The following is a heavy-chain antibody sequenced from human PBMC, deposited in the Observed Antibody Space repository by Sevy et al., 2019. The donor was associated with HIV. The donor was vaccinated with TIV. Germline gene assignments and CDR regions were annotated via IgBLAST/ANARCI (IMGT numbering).Heavy chain of an antibody. J-gene: IGHJ3*02. V-gene: IGHV1-69*13. CDR2: IIPIFGTP. CDR1: GDTFSTYG. CDR3: AREGGVGTTGDHDAFDI. Sequence: AAVKVSCKASGDTFSTYGLSWVRQAPGQGLEWMGGIIPIFGTPNYAQKFQGRVTITADESASTHYMELSSLRSEDAALYYCAREGGVGTTGDHDAFDIWGHGTLVTVS. D-gene: IGHD7-27*01.